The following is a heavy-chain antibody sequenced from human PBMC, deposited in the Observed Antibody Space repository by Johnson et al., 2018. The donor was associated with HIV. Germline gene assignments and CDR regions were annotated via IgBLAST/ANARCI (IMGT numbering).Heavy chain of an antibody. V-gene: IGHV3-73*01. CDR2: IRSKPYSSAT. CDR1: GLTFSDSA. J-gene: IGHJ3*02. CDR3: ATIWPGNFAFVI. Sequence: VQLVESGGGLVQPGGSLRLSCAASGLTFSDSALHWVRQAPEKGLEWVGRIRSKPYSSATAYAASVTGRFTISRDDSTNTVYLQMHSLRPEDTAVYYWATIWPGNFAFVIWGQGTVVTVSS. D-gene: IGHD4/OR15-4a*01.